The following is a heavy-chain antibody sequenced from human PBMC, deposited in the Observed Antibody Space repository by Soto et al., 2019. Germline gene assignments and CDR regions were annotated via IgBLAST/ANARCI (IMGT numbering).Heavy chain of an antibody. CDR2: IIPIFGTA. V-gene: IGHV1-69*13. J-gene: IGHJ4*02. CDR1: GGTFSSYA. Sequence: VASVKVSCKASGGTFSSYAISWVRQAPGQGLEWMGGIIPIFGTANYAQKFQGRVTITADESTSTAYMELSSLRSEDTAVYYCARGLLDYYGSGSYSRFDYWGQGTLVTVSS. CDR3: ARGLLDYYGSGSYSRFDY. D-gene: IGHD3-10*01.